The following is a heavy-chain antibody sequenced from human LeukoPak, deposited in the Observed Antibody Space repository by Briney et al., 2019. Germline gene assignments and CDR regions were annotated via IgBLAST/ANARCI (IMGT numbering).Heavy chain of an antibody. V-gene: IGHV1-2*02. D-gene: IGHD5-18*01. J-gene: IGHJ4*02. CDR1: GYTFTGYY. CDR2: INPNSGGT. Sequence: ASVKVSCKASGYTFTGYYMHWVRQAPGQGLEWMGWINPNSGGTNYAQKFQGRVTMTRDTAISTAYIELSRLRSDDTAVYYCARVSPVDTAITRWGQGTLVTVSS. CDR3: ARVSPVDTAITR.